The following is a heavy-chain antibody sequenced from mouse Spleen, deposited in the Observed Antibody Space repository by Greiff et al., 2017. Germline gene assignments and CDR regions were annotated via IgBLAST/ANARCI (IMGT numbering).Heavy chain of an antibody. Sequence: VMLVESGPGLVAPSQSLSITCTVSGFSLTSYGVDWVRQSPGKGLEWLGVIWGGGSTNYNSALKSRLSISKDNSKSQVFLKMNSLQTDDTAMYYCASGHYYGSSYGFAYWGQGTLVTVSA. V-gene: IGHV2-6*01. CDR2: IWGGGST. J-gene: IGHJ3*01. D-gene: IGHD1-1*01. CDR1: GFSLTSYG. CDR3: ASGHYYGSSYGFAY.